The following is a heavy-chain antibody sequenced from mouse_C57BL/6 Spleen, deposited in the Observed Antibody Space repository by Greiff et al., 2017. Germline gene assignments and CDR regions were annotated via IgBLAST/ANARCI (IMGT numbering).Heavy chain of an antibody. Sequence: QVQLQQPGAELVKPGASVKLSCKASGYTFTSYWMHWVKQRPGQGLEWIGMIHPNSGSTNYNEKFKSKATLTVDKSSSTAYMQLSSLTSEDSAVYYCERGAIYYDYLYAMDYWGQGTSVTVSS. J-gene: IGHJ4*01. D-gene: IGHD2-4*01. CDR2: IHPNSGST. V-gene: IGHV1-64*01. CDR1: GYTFTSYW. CDR3: ERGAIYYDYLYAMDY.